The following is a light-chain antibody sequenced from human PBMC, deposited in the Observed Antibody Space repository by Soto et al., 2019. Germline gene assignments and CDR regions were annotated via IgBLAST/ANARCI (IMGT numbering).Light chain of an antibody. CDR2: SNN. V-gene: IGLV1-44*01. J-gene: IGLJ2*01. CDR3: ATWDDSLMVEV. Sequence: QAVVTQPPSASGTPGQRVTISCSGSSSNIGSNLVNWYQQFPGTAPKLLIYSNNQRPSRVPDRITGAKSGTSASLAISGLQSEDEADYYCATWDDSLMVEVLGGGTKLTVL. CDR1: SSNIGSNL.